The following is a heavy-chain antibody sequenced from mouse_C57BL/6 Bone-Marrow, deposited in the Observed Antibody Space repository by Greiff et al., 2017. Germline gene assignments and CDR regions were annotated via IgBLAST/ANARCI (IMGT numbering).Heavy chain of an antibody. CDR3: ATTVVSDWYFDV. D-gene: IGHD1-1*01. Sequence: VQLQQSGPELVKPGASVKISCKASGYSFTDYNMNWVKQSNGKSLEWIGEINPNYGTTSDNQKFKGKATLTVDQSSSTAYMQLNSLTSEDSAVYYCATTVVSDWYFDVWGTGTTVTVSS. CDR2: INPNYGTT. J-gene: IGHJ1*03. CDR1: GYSFTDYN. V-gene: IGHV1-39*01.